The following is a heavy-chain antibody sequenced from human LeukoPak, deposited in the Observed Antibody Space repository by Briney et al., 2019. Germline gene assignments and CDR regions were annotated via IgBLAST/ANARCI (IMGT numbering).Heavy chain of an antibody. J-gene: IGHJ4*02. V-gene: IGHV1-2*02. CDR1: GYTFTGYY. D-gene: IGHD3-9*01. CDR3: ARADRLVIGFWGDY. CDR2: INPNSGGT. Sequence: GASVKVSCKASGYTFTGYYMHWVRQAPGQGLEGMGGINPNSGGTNYAQKLQGRVTMTTDTSTSTAYMELRSLRSDDTAVYYCARADRLVIGFWGDYWGQGTLVTVSS.